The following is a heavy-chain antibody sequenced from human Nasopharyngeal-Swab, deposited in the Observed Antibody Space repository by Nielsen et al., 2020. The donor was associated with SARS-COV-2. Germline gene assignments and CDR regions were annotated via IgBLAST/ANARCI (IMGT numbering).Heavy chain of an antibody. CDR1: GFTLEENA. J-gene: IGHJ4*02. CDR3: AKDATENSYYDILTGNYFDY. D-gene: IGHD3-9*01. V-gene: IGHV3-9*01. CDR2: NSWNSGSI. Sequence: GGSLRLSCAASGFTLEENAMEGVRQAPGKGKEGAPGNSWNSGSIGYADSVKGRFTISRDNAKNSLYLQMNSLRAEDTALYYCAKDATENSYYDILTGNYFDYWGQGTLVTVSS.